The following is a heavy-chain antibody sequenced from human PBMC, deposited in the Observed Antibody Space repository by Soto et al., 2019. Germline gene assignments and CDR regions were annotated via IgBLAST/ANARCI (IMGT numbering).Heavy chain of an antibody. CDR2: ISGSGVSA. CDR3: AKDLQYSRGYAPFDS. Sequence: PGGSLRLSCAASGVTFSSYAMSWVSQAPGKGLEWVAGISGSGVSACYADSVKGRFTSSRDNSKNTLYLQMHSLRAEDTAVSYCAKDLQYSRGYAPFDSWGQGTLVTVSS. J-gene: IGHJ4*02. V-gene: IGHV3-23*01. D-gene: IGHD3-22*01. CDR1: GVTFSSYA.